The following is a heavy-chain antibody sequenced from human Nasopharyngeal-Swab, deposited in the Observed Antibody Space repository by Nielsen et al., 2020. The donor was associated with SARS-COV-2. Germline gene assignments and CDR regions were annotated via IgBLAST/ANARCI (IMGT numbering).Heavy chain of an antibody. D-gene: IGHD2-21*02. J-gene: IGHJ6*02. V-gene: IGHV1-69*10. CDR3: ALAYCGGDCFIGGMDV. CDR2: IIPILGIA. Sequence: SVKVSCKASGYTFTGYYMHWVRQAPGQGLEWMGGIIPILGIANYAQKFQGRVTITADKSTSTAYMELSSLRSEDTAVYYCALAYCGGDCFIGGMDVWGQGTTVTVSS. CDR1: GYTFTGYY.